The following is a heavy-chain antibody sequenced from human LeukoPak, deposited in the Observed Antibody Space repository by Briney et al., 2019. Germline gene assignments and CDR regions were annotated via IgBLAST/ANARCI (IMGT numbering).Heavy chain of an antibody. CDR1: GGTFSSYA. D-gene: IGHD3-22*01. V-gene: IGHV1-69*05. J-gene: IGHJ4*02. CDR3: AAGSSGYYYVDY. Sequence: SVKVSCKASGGTFSSYAISWVRQAPGQGLEWMGRIIPIFGTANYAQKFQGRVTITTDESTSTAYMELSSLRSGDTAVYYCAAGSSGYYYVDYWGQGTLVTVSS. CDR2: IIPIFGTA.